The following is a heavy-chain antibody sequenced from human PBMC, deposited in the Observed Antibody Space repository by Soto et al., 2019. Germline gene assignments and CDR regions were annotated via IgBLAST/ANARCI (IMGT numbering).Heavy chain of an antibody. Sequence: TSETLSLTCNMSGDSYSISTYSWSWIRQPPGKALQWIGFIYQSGVTSYNPSLASRVSISLDRSNNQCSLKLKSVTAADTAVYFCAGMPYTSGLRFDPWGPGALVTVSS. D-gene: IGHD6-19*01. CDR3: AGMPYTSGLRFDP. CDR2: IYQSGVT. CDR1: GDSYSISTYS. V-gene: IGHV4-30-2*01. J-gene: IGHJ5*02.